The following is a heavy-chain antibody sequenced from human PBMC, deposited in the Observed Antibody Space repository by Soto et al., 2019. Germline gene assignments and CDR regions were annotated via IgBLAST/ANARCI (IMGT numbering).Heavy chain of an antibody. CDR3: ARAGGYDYVWGSFYYYYGMDV. Sequence: EVQLVESGGGLVQPGGSLRLSCAASGFTVSSNYMSWVRQAPGKGLEWVSVIYSGGSTYYADSVKGRFTISRDNSTNTLYLQMNSLRAEDTAVYYCARAGGYDYVWGSFYYYYGMDVWGQGTTVTVSS. D-gene: IGHD3-16*01. V-gene: IGHV3-66*01. CDR1: GFTVSSNY. CDR2: IYSGGST. J-gene: IGHJ6*02.